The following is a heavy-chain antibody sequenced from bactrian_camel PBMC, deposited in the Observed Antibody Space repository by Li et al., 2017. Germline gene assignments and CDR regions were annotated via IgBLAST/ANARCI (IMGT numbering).Heavy chain of an antibody. D-gene: IGHD5*01. Sequence: VQLVESGGGSVQAGGSLTLSCILNGDTASRYCMGWFRQAPGKERELVSSISSDGTTTYADSVKGRFTISQENAKKTLSLQMNSLKTEDTAVYYCAIGLFADFGLGRGTQVTVS. CDR1: GDTASRYC. J-gene: IGHJ4*01. CDR2: ISSDGTT. V-gene: IGHV3S55*01.